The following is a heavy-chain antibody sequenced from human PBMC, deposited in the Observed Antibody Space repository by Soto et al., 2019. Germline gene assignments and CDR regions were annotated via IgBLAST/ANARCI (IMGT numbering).Heavy chain of an antibody. J-gene: IGHJ6*02. CDR1: GFTFSNAW. CDR3: TTAKGYFDWLPLYYYYYGMDV. D-gene: IGHD3-9*01. Sequence: GGSLRLSCAASGFTFSNAWMNWVRQAPGKGLEWVGRIKSKTDGGTTDYAAPVKGRFTISRDDSKNTLYLQMNSLKTEDTAVCYCTTAKGYFDWLPLYYYYYGMDVWGQGTTVTVSS. CDR2: IKSKTDGGTT. V-gene: IGHV3-15*07.